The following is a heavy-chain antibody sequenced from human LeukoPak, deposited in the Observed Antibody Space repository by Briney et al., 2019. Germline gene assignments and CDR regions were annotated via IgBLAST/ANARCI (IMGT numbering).Heavy chain of an antibody. CDR3: ARQPRIYYYYMDV. Sequence: SVKVSRKASGGTFSSYAISWVRQAPGQGLEWMGGIIPIFGTANYAQKFQGRVTITADKSTSTAYMELSSLRSEDTAVYYCARQPRIYYYYMDVWGKGTTVTISS. CDR1: GGTFSSYA. J-gene: IGHJ6*03. V-gene: IGHV1-69*06. D-gene: IGHD2-15*01. CDR2: IIPIFGTA.